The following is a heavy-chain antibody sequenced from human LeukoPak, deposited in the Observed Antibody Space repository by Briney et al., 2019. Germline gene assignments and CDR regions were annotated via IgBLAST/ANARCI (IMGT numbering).Heavy chain of an antibody. Sequence: PGGSLRLSCAASGFTLSNSEMNWVRKAPGKGLEWVSFIAVDGTKYYSDSVKGRFTISRDSAKNSLFLQMNRLRAEETAVYYCASSLSLWANYRCHWGRGTLVTVSS. D-gene: IGHD3-16*02. V-gene: IGHV3-48*03. CDR2: IAVDGTK. J-gene: IGHJ4*02. CDR3: ASSLSLWANYRCH. CDR1: GFTLSNSE.